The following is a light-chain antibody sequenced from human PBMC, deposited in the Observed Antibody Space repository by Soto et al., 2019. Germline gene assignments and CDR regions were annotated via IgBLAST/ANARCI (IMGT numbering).Light chain of an antibody. CDR1: SSDVSGYNY. CDR3: TSYTTTNTHV. CDR2: EVI. J-gene: IGLJ1*01. V-gene: IGLV2-14*03. Sequence: QSVLAQPASVSGSPGQSITISCTGTSSDVSGYNYVSWYQQHPGKAPKLMIYEVINRPSGVSSRFSGSKSGNTASLTISGLQAEDEADYYCTSYTTTNTHVFGTGTKVTVL.